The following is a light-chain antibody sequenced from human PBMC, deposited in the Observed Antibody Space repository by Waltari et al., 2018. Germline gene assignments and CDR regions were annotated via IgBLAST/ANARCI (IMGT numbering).Light chain of an antibody. J-gene: IGLJ1*01. Sequence: QSALTQPASVSGYPGQSITISCTGTSSDMGNYNYVSWYKQHPGKAPKLMIYDVSKRPSGVSNRFSGSKSGNTASLTISGLQAEDEADYYCSSYTSSTTALFGTGTRVTVL. CDR1: SSDMGNYNY. V-gene: IGLV2-14*03. CDR2: DVS. CDR3: SSYTSSTTAL.